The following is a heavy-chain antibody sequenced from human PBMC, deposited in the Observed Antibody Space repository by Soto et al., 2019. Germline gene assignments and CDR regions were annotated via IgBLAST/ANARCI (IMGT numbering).Heavy chain of an antibody. CDR2: ISGSGGST. V-gene: IGHV3-23*01. CDR1: GFTFSGYS. Sequence: GGSLRLSCAASGFTFSGYSMSWIRQAPGKGLEWVSAISGSGGSTYYADSVKGRFTISRDNAKNTLYLQMNSLRAEDTAVYYCAKGRSGLPDAFDVWGQGTMVTVS. J-gene: IGHJ3*01. CDR3: AKGRSGLPDAFDV. D-gene: IGHD6-19*01.